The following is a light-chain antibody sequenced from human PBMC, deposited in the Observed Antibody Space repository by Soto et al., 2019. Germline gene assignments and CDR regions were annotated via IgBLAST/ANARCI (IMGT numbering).Light chain of an antibody. J-gene: IGKJ1*01. CDR2: DAY. CDR3: QQYNSYPWT. V-gene: IGKV1-5*01. Sequence: DIQMTQSPSTLSASVGDRVTITCRASQSISSWLAWYQQKPGKAPKLLLYDAYSLESGVPSRFSGSGSGTEFTLTISSLQPDDFAPYYCQQYNSYPWTFGQGTKGEIK. CDR1: QSISSW.